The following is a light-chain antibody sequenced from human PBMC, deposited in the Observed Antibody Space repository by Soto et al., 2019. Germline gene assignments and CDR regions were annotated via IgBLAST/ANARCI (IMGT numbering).Light chain of an antibody. V-gene: IGLV2-23*02. CDR3: CSYAGSSTWV. CDR2: EVS. J-gene: IGLJ3*02. CDR1: SSDVGSYNL. Sequence: ALTQPASVSGSPGQSITISCTGTSSDVGSYNLVSWYQQHPGKAPKLMIYEVSKRPSGVSNRFSGSKSGNTASLTISGLQAEDEADYYCCSYAGSSTWVFGGGTKVTVL.